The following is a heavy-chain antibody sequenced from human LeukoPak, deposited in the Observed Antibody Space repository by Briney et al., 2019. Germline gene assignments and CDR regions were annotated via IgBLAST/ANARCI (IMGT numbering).Heavy chain of an antibody. CDR2: INHSGST. V-gene: IGHV4-34*01. CDR1: GGSFSGYY. Sequence: SETLSLTCAVYGGSFSGYYWSWIRQPPGKGLEWIGEINHSGSTNYNPSLKSRVTMSIDTSKTQFSLRLSSVTVADTAVYYCAREGIAATWGNWFDPWGQGTLVTVSS. D-gene: IGHD6-13*01. J-gene: IGHJ5*02. CDR3: AREGIAATWGNWFDP.